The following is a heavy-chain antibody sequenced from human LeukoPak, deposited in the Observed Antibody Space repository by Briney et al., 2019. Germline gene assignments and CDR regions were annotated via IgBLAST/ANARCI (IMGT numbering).Heavy chain of an antibody. CDR1: GFTFSSYE. CDR3: ARDKNHYVWGTHRYNPFDY. Sequence: GGSLRLSCAASGFTFSSYEMNWVRQAPGQGLEWISYISSSGTIYYADSVKGRFTISRDNAKNSLYLEMYSLRDEDTAVYYCARDKNHYVWGTHRYNPFDYWGQGTLVTVYS. J-gene: IGHJ4*02. V-gene: IGHV3-48*03. CDR2: ISSSGTI. D-gene: IGHD3-16*02.